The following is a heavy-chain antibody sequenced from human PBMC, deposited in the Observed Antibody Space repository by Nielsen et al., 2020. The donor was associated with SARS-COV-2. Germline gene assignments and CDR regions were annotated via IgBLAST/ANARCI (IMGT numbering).Heavy chain of an antibody. J-gene: IGHJ6*02. D-gene: IGHD2-15*01. CDR2: ISSSGSTI. Sequence: GESLKISCAASGFTFSDYYMSWIRQAPGKGLEWVSYISSSGSTIYYADSVKGRFTISRDNAKNSLYLQMNSLRAEDTAVYYCAKDLVAENYYYYGMDVWGQGTTVTVSS. CDR3: AKDLVAENYYYYGMDV. CDR1: GFTFSDYY. V-gene: IGHV3-11*04.